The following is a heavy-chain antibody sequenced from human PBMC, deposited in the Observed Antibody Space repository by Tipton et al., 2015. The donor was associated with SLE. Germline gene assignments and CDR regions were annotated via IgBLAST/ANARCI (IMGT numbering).Heavy chain of an antibody. CDR3: ATGWYYFDY. V-gene: IGHV4-39*01. J-gene: IGHJ4*02. CDR2: IYYSGST. Sequence: TLSLTCTVSGGSISSSSYYWGWIRQPPGKGLEWIGNIYYSGSTYYNPSVKTRVTISVDTSKNQFSLKLSSVTAADTAVYYCATGWYYFDYWGPGTLLTLSP. D-gene: IGHD6-19*01. CDR1: GGSISSSSYY.